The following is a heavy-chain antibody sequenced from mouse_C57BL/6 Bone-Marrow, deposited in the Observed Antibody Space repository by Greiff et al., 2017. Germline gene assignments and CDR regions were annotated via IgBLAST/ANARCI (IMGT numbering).Heavy chain of an antibody. CDR1: GYTFTSYW. Sequence: QVQLQQPGAELVKPGASVKLSCKASGYTFTSYWIPWVKQRPGQGLEWIGDIYPTSGRTNYNEKFKSKTILTVDTSSTTAYLHLSSLTVEDAAVLYDARAGPLGRSFDYWGQGTTLTVSA. CDR2: IYPTSGRT. J-gene: IGHJ2*01. V-gene: IGHV1-55*01. CDR3: ARAGPLGRSFDY. D-gene: IGHD4-1*01.